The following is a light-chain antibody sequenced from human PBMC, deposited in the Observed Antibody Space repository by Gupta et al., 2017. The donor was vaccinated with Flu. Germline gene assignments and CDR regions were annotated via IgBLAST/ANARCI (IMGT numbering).Light chain of an antibody. J-gene: IGLJ3*02. CDR1: SSNIGSNY. CDR3: YASDDSRSGYWV. V-gene: IGLV1-47*02. Sequence: QSVLTQPPAASGTPGQRVTISCAGSSSNIGSNYIYCYHHLPDTPPNLLLFFNNKRLSGAAPRFSFSTSGTSTATATSGLRAEDEADYYYYASDDSRSGYWVFGGGTKLTVL. CDR2: FNN.